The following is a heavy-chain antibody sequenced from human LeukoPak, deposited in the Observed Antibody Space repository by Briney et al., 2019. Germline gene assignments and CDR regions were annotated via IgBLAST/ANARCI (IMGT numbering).Heavy chain of an antibody. V-gene: IGHV1-24*01. J-gene: IGHJ3*02. CDR1: GYTLTELS. D-gene: IGHD3-10*01. CDR2: FDPEDGET. Sequence: GASAKVSCKVSGYTLTELSMHWVRQAPGKGLEWMGGFDPEDGETIYAQKFQGRVTMTEDTSTDTAYMELSSLRSEDTAVYYCVTDLTMVRGVIISLADAFDIWGQGTMVTVSS. CDR3: VTDLTMVRGVIISLADAFDI.